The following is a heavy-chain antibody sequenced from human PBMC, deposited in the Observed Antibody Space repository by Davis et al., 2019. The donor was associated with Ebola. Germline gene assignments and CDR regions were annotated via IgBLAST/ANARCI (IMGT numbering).Heavy chain of an antibody. CDR3: ARAHRTVAAG. Sequence: MPSETLSLTCAVYGGSFSGYYWSWIRQPPGKGLEWIGEINHSGSTNYNPSLKSRVTISVDTSKNQFSLKLSSVTAADTAVYYRARAHRTVAAGWGQGTLVTVSS. CDR2: INHSGST. CDR1: GGSFSGYY. J-gene: IGHJ4*02. V-gene: IGHV4-34*01. D-gene: IGHD6-19*01.